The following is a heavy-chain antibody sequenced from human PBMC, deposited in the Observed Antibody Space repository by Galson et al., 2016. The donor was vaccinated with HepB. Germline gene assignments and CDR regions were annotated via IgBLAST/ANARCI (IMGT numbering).Heavy chain of an antibody. Sequence: SVKVSCKASDNTFSKDYIHWVRQAPGQGLQWLGTIHPSGAYTTYAQRFDGRVTMTRDTATNTVYMELRALTSKDTAVYYWARANYNLLTGYYSGLDHWGQGTLVTVSS. D-gene: IGHD3-9*01. CDR3: ARANYNLLTGYYSGLDH. CDR2: IHPSGAYT. CDR1: DNTFSKDY. J-gene: IGHJ4*02. V-gene: IGHV1-46*01.